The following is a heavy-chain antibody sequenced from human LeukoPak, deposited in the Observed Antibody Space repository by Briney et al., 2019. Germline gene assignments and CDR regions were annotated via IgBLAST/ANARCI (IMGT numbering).Heavy chain of an antibody. CDR2: IYYSGST. CDR1: GGSISSGSYY. J-gene: IGHJ3*02. D-gene: IGHD2-2*01. CDR3: ARDLGYCSSTSCLGAFDI. Sequence: PSETLSLTCTVSGGSISSGSYYWSWIRQPPGKGLEWIGSIYYSGSTYYNPSLKSRVTISVDTSKNQFSLKLSSVTAADTAVYYCARDLGYCSSTSCLGAFDIWGQGTMVTVSS. V-gene: IGHV4-39*07.